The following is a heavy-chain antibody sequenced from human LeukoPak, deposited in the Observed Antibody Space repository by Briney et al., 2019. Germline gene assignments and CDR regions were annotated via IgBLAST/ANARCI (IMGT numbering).Heavy chain of an antibody. CDR1: GXTFSNAW. D-gene: IGHD6-19*01. J-gene: IGHJ4*02. V-gene: IGHV3-15*01. CDR3: TTAVAGPYYFDS. CDR2: NRREADGGTT. Sequence: GGSLRLSCTASGXTFSNAWMSWVRQAPGKGRESVARNRREADGGTTDSAAPVNGRFTISRDDSKNTLCLQMNSLETEDTSVYYCTTAVAGPYYFDSWGQGTLVTVSS.